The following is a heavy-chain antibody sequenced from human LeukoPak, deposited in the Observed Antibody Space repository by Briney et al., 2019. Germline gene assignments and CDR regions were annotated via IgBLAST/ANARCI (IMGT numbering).Heavy chain of an antibody. J-gene: IGHJ4*02. V-gene: IGHV4-39*07. CDR3: ARATYYYDSSGYYFFDY. Sequence: SETLSLTCTVSGGSISSNSFYWGWIRQPPGKGLEWIGSMFHSGFTYYNPSLKSRVTISVDTSKNQFSLKLSSVTAADTAVYYCARATYYYDSSGYYFFDYWGQGTLVTVSS. CDR1: GGSISSNSFY. CDR2: MFHSGFT. D-gene: IGHD3-22*01.